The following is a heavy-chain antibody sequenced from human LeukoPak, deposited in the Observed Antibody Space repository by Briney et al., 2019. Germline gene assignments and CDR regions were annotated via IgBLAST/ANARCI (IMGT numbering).Heavy chain of an antibody. CDR1: GFTFRSYG. V-gene: IGHV3-23*01. D-gene: IGHD3-22*01. Sequence: GGSLRLSCAVSGFTFRSYGMSWVRQAPGQGLEWVSFISGSGGNTFYADSVKGRFSISRDNSKNTVYLQMNRLRAEDTAVIYCVKDRRISGYHDAFHMWGPGTMVTVSS. J-gene: IGHJ3*02. CDR2: ISGSGGNT. CDR3: VKDRRISGYHDAFHM.